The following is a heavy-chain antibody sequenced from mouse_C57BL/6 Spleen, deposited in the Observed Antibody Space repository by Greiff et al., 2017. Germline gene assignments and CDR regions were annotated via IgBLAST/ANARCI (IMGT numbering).Heavy chain of an antibody. CDR3: ARLRRLGYYAMDY. J-gene: IGHJ4*01. V-gene: IGHV1-39*01. CDR2: INPNYGTT. Sequence: LLESGPELVKPGASVKISCKASGYSFTDYNMNWVKQSNGKSLEWIGVINPNYGTTSYNQKFKGKATLTVDQSSSTAYMQLNSLTSEDSAVYYCARLRRLGYYAMDYWGQGTSVTVSS. D-gene: IGHD2-12*01. CDR1: GYSFTDYN.